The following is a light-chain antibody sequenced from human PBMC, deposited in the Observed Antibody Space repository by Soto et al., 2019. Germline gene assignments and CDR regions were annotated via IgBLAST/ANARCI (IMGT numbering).Light chain of an antibody. CDR3: QSYDSSLSGSYV. Sequence: QSVLTQPPSVSGAPRRRVTISCTGSSSNIGAGYDVHWYQRLPGTAPKVLIYNNNNRPSGVPDRFSGSKSGTSASLAITGLQAEDEADYYCQSYDSSLSGSYVFGTGTKVTVL. CDR2: NNN. V-gene: IGLV1-40*01. CDR1: SSNIGAGYD. J-gene: IGLJ1*01.